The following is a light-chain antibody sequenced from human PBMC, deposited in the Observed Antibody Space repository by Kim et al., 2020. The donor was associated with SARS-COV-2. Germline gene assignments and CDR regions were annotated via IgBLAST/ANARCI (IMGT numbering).Light chain of an antibody. CDR1: SNNIGNQG. J-gene: IGLJ3*02. V-gene: IGLV10-54*01. CDR3: SAWDSSLGAWV. CDR2: RNN. Sequence: AGLTQPPSVSKGLRHTATLTCTGNSNNIGNQGAVWLQHHQGHPPKLLSYRNNNRPSGISERLSASRSGNTASLTITGLQPEDEADYYCSAWDSSLGAWVFGGGTQLTVL.